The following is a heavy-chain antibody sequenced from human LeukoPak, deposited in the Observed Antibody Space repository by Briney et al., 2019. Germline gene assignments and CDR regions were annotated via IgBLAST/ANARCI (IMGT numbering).Heavy chain of an antibody. Sequence: PGRSLRLSYAASGFTFSSYGMHWVRQAPGKGLEWVAVIWYDGSNKYYADSVKGRFTISRDNSKNTLYLQMNSLRAEDTAVYYCARDGYSSGWWDFDYWGQGTLVTVSS. CDR3: ARDGYSSGWWDFDY. D-gene: IGHD6-19*01. J-gene: IGHJ4*02. CDR2: IWYDGSNK. CDR1: GFTFSSYG. V-gene: IGHV3-33*01.